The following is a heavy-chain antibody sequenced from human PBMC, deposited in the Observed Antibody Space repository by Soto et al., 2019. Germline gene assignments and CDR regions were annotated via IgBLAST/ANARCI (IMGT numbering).Heavy chain of an antibody. CDR3: AKGLGNCSRTNCSEFDY. Sequence: EVQLVESGGGLVKPGGSLRLSCAASGFTFRTYTMNWVRQAPGKGLEWVSSISSSSTYIYYADSVKGRFTISRDNAKNSLYLQVNSLRAEDTAVYYCAKGLGNCSRTNCSEFDYWGQGTLVTVSS. D-gene: IGHD2-2*01. V-gene: IGHV3-21*01. CDR2: ISSSSTYI. CDR1: GFTFRTYT. J-gene: IGHJ4*02.